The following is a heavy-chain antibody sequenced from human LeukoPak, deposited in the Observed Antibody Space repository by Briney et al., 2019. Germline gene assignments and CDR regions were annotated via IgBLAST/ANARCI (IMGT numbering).Heavy chain of an antibody. J-gene: IGHJ4*02. Sequence: GGSLRLSCAASGFTFRSYEMNWVRQAPGKVLEWVSYISSSGSTIYYADSVKGRFTISRDNAKNSLYLQMNSLRAEDTAVYYCAREWTRSLGIPDYWGQGTLVTVSS. CDR1: GFTFRSYE. V-gene: IGHV3-48*03. D-gene: IGHD3-16*01. CDR3: AREWTRSLGIPDY. CDR2: ISSSGSTI.